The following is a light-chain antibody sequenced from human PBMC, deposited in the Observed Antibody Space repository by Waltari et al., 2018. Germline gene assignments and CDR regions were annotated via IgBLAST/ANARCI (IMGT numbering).Light chain of an antibody. CDR2: DVS. CDR3: TSYASSGTYV. Sequence: QSALTQPASVSGSPGQSINISCTGSRSDVGGYNYVSWYQQHPGKAPKVLIYDVSKRPSGVSNRFSGSKSGNTASLTISGLQAEDEADYYCTSYASSGTYVFGTWTNVTVL. V-gene: IGLV2-14*01. CDR1: RSDVGGYNY. J-gene: IGLJ1*01.